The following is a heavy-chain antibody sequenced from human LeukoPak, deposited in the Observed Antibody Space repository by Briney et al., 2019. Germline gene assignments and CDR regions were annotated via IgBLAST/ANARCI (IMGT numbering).Heavy chain of an antibody. CDR1: GYTLTELS. J-gene: IGHJ4*02. Sequence: ASVKVSCKVSGYTLTELSMHWVRQAPGKGLEWMGGFDPEDGETIYAQKFQGRVTMTEDTSTDTAYMELSSLRSEDTAVYYCARAVAGYCSSTSCYTGTNFDYWGQGTLVTVSS. V-gene: IGHV1-24*01. CDR3: ARAVAGYCSSTSCYTGTNFDY. D-gene: IGHD2-2*02. CDR2: FDPEDGET.